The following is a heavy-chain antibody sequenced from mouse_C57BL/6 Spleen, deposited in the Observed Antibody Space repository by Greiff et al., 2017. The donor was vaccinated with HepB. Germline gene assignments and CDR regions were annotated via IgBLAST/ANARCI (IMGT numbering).Heavy chain of an antibody. J-gene: IGHJ4*01. CDR2: IDPENGDT. CDR1: GFNIKDDY. Sequence: VQLQQSGAELVRPGASVKLSCTASGFNIKDDYMHWVKQRPEQGLEWIGWIDPENGDTEYASKFQGKATITADTSSNTAYLQLSSLTSEDTAVYYCTIGLYYYAMDYWGQGTSVTVAS. CDR3: TIGLYYYAMDY. V-gene: IGHV14-4*01. D-gene: IGHD3-1*01.